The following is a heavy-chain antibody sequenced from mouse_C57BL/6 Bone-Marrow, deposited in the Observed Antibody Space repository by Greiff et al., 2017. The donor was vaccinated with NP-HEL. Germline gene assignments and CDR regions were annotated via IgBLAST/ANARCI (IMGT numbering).Heavy chain of an antibody. D-gene: IGHD2-3*01. CDR3: AREGFYDGYPPWFAY. J-gene: IGHJ3*01. Sequence: EVKLMESGGGLVKPGGSLKLSCAASGFTFSSYAMSWVRQTPEKRLEWVATISDGGSYTYYPDNVKGRFTISRDNAKNNLYLQMSHLKSEDTAMYYCAREGFYDGYPPWFAYWGQGTLVTVSA. CDR2: ISDGGSYT. CDR1: GFTFSSYA. V-gene: IGHV5-4*01.